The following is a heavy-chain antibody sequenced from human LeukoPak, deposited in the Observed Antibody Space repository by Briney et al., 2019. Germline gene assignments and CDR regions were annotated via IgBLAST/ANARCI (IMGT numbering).Heavy chain of an antibody. V-gene: IGHV3-30*02. J-gene: IGHJ5*02. CDR1: GFTFSSYG. D-gene: IGHD3-9*01. CDR2: IRYDGSDK. Sequence: GGSLRLSCAASGFTFSSYGMHWVRQAPGKGLEWVAFIRYDGSDKYYADSVKGRFTISRDNAKNSLYLQMNSLRAEDTAVYYCARGRYYDILTGYSYFNWFDPWGQGTLVTVSS. CDR3: ARGRYYDILTGYSYFNWFDP.